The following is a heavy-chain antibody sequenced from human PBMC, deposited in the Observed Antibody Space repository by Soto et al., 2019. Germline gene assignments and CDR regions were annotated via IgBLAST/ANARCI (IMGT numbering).Heavy chain of an antibody. J-gene: IGHJ4*02. CDR3: AKDLEGFDY. CDR1: GFTFSSYA. V-gene: IGHV3-23*01. Sequence: GGSLRLSCAASGFTFSSYAMSWVRQAPGKVLEWVSAIRGSGGSTYYADSVKGRFTISRDKSKNTLYLQMNSLRAEDTAVYYCAKDLEGFDYWGQGTLVTVSS. CDR2: IRGSGGST.